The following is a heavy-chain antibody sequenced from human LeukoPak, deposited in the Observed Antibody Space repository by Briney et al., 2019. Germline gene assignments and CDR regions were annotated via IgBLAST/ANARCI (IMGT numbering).Heavy chain of an antibody. Sequence: GSLRLSCVVSGFTFSSYAMSWVRQAPGKGLEWVSGISGSGGSTYYADSVKGRFTISRDNTKNTLYLQMNSLRAEDTAVYYCAKDRHAPGRYCSSTSCFPFDSWGQGTLVTVSS. V-gene: IGHV3-23*01. CDR1: GFTFSSYA. J-gene: IGHJ5*01. CDR2: ISGSGGST. CDR3: AKDRHAPGRYCSSTSCFPFDS. D-gene: IGHD2-2*01.